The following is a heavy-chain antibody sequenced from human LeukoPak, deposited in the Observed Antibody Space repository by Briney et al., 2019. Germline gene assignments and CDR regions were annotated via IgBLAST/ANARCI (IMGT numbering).Heavy chain of an antibody. CDR3: ARDCPLTVAPLCIFDY. D-gene: IGHD2-2*01. CDR2: ISSSGSSI. Sequence: GGSLRLSCAASGFTFSSYAMSWVRQTPGKGLEWVSYISSSGSSISYADSVKGRFTISRDNAKNSLYPQMNSLRAEDTAVYYCARDCPLTVAPLCIFDYWGQGTLVTVSS. CDR1: GFTFSSYA. V-gene: IGHV3-48*03. J-gene: IGHJ4*02.